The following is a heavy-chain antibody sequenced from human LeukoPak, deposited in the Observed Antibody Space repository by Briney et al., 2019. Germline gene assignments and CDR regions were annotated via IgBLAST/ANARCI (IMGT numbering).Heavy chain of an antibody. Sequence: KPSETLSLTCTVSGGSISSSSYYWGWIRQPPGKGLEWIGSIYYSGSTNYNPSLKSRVTISVDTSKNQFSLKLSSVTAADTAVYYCAREDSSSWYPSFDYWGQGTLVTVSS. J-gene: IGHJ4*02. CDR3: AREDSSSWYPSFDY. V-gene: IGHV4-39*07. D-gene: IGHD6-13*01. CDR2: IYYSGST. CDR1: GGSISSSSYY.